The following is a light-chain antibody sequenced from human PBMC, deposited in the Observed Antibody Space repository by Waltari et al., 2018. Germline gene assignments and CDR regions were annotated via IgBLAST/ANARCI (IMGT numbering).Light chain of an antibody. CDR2: EVL. V-gene: IGLV2-23*02. CDR3: CSYASSSPRLI. J-gene: IGLJ2*01. CDR1: YSNVGRYDL. Sequence: QSALPQPASVSGSLGQSISISCSGTYSNVGRYDLVSWYHQRPGEAPKLLIYEVLKRPSGISNRFSGSKSGNAASLTISALQPEDEGTYYCCSYASSSPRLIFGGGTELSVL.